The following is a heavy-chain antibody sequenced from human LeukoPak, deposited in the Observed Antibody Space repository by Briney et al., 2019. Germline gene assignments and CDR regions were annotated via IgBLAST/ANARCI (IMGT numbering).Heavy chain of an antibody. CDR1: GGSISSSSYY. D-gene: IGHD3-10*01. Sequence: SETLSLTCTVSGGSISSSSYYWGWIRQPPGKGLEWIGSIYYSGSTYYNPSLKSRVTISVDTSKNQFSLKLSSVTAADTAVYYCARYWGSYGSGSCFDYWGQGTLVTVSS. J-gene: IGHJ4*02. CDR3: ARYWGSYGSGSCFDY. V-gene: IGHV4-39*01. CDR2: IYYSGST.